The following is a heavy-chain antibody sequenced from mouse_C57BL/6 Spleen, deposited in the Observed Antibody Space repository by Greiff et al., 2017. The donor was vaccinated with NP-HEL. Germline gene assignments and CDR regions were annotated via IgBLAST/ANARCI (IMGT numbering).Heavy chain of an antibody. Sequence: VQLQQSGPELVKPGASVTISCKASGYAFSSSWMNWVKQRPGKGLEWIGRIYPGDGDTNYNAKFKGKATMTADTSSSTADMEHSSLTSEDSAVYVCARRGVVTAGVATDWYFDVWGTGTTVTVSA. D-gene: IGHD1-1*01. CDR1: GYAFSSSW. J-gene: IGHJ1*03. V-gene: IGHV1-82*01. CDR3: ARRGVVTAGVATDWYFDV. CDR2: IYPGDGDT.